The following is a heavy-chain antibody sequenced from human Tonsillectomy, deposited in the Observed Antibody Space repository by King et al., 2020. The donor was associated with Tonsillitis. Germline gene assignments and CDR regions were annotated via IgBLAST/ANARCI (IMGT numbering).Heavy chain of an antibody. J-gene: IGHJ2*01. V-gene: IGHV4-59*01. D-gene: IGHD2-21*02. Sequence: QLQESGPGLVKPSETLSLTCTVSGGSISSYYWSWIRQPPGKGLEWIGYIYYSGSTNYNPSLKSRVTISVDTSKNQFSLKLSSVTAADTAVYYFARLPPWVTTYWYFDLWGRGTLVTVSS. CDR1: GGSISSYY. CDR2: IYYSGST. CDR3: ARLPPWVTTYWYFDL.